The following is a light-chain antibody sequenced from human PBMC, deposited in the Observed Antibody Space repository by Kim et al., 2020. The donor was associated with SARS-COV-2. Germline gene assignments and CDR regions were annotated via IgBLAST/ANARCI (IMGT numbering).Light chain of an antibody. Sequence: EIVMTQSPATLSLSPGERATLSCRASQSVSTYLAWYQQRPGQVPRLLIYGASTRATGIPARFSGSGSGTEFTLTISSLQSEDFAVYYCQQYNKWPPITFGQGTRLEIK. J-gene: IGKJ5*01. CDR1: QSVSTY. CDR2: GAS. V-gene: IGKV3-15*01. CDR3: QQYNKWPPIT.